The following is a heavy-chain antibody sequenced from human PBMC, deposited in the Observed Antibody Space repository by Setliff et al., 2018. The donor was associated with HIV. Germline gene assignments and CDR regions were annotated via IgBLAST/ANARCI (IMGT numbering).Heavy chain of an antibody. D-gene: IGHD5-12*01. J-gene: IGHJ4*02. Sequence: SETLSLTCTVSGGSTDSGSYYWAWIRQPPGKGLEWIGSMYYTGSTYYNPSLKSRVTISIDTSKNQFSLKLNSVTAADTAMYYCARTKADGYNGVFDSWGQGTLVTVSS. CDR3: ARTKADGYNGVFDS. CDR1: GGSTDSGSYY. CDR2: MYYTGST. V-gene: IGHV4-39*01.